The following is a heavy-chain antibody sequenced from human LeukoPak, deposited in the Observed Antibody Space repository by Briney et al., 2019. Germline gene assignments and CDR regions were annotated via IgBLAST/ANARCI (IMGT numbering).Heavy chain of an antibody. CDR2: ISYDGSNK. CDR1: GFTFSSYG. V-gene: IGHV3-30*18. J-gene: IGHJ4*02. Sequence: GRSLRLSCAASGFTFSSYGMHWVRQAPGKGLEWVAVISYDGSNKYYADSVKGRFTISSDNSKNTLYLQMNSLRAEDTAVYYCAKDPQDIVVVVAATSDYWGQGTLVTVSS. CDR3: AKDPQDIVVVVAATSDY. D-gene: IGHD2-15*01.